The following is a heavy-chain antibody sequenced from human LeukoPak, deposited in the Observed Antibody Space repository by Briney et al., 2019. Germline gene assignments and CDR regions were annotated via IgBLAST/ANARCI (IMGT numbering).Heavy chain of an antibody. D-gene: IGHD3-3*01. CDR2: IIPIFGTA. V-gene: IGHV1-69*01. CDR1: GGTFSSYA. Sequence: SVKVSCKASGGTFSSYAISWVRQAPGQGLEWMGGIIPIFGTANYAQKFQGRVTITADESTSTAYMELSSLRSEDTAVYYRARVCTIFGVVRSYYMDVWGKGTTVTVSS. J-gene: IGHJ6*03. CDR3: ARVCTIFGVVRSYYMDV.